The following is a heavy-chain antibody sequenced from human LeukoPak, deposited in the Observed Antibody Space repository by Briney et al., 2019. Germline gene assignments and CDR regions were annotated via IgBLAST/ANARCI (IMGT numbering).Heavy chain of an antibody. V-gene: IGHV3-9*01. CDR3: AKDIGYSGYDHIDY. CDR1: GFTFDDYA. CDR2: ISWNSGSI. Sequence: GGSLRLSCAASGFTFDDYAMHWVRQAPGKGLEWVSGISWNSGSIGYADSVKGRFTISRDNAKNSLYLQMNSLRAEDTALYYCAKDIGYSGYDHIDYWGQGTLATVSS. J-gene: IGHJ4*02. D-gene: IGHD5-12*01.